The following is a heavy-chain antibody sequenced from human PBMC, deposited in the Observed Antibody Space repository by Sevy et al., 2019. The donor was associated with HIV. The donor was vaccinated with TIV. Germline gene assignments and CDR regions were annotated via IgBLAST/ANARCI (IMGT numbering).Heavy chain of an antibody. CDR2: IWYDGSNN. CDR1: GFTFSSYG. Sequence: GGSLRLSCAASGFTFSSYGMHWVRQSPGKGLEWVAVIWYDGSNNYYADSVKGRFTISRDNSKNTLYLQMNSLRGEDTAVYYCARDGLSSGWLFYSWGQGTLVTVSS. J-gene: IGHJ4*02. V-gene: IGHV3-33*01. CDR3: ARDGLSSGWLFYS. D-gene: IGHD6-19*01.